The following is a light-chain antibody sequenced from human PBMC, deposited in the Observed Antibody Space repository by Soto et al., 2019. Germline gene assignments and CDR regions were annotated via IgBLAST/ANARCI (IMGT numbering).Light chain of an antibody. V-gene: IGKV3-15*01. CDR1: QSASRE. CDR2: GAS. Sequence: EMVLTQSPATLSVSPGERVTLPCRASQSASREMAWYQQRPGQAPRILIYGASPRATGVPARFSGSGSGTEFTLTISSLQPEDSAVYYCQVRFTFGQGTKLEIK. CDR3: QVRFT. J-gene: IGKJ2*01.